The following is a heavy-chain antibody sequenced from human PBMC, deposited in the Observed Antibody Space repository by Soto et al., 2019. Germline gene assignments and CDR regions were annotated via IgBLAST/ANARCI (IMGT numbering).Heavy chain of an antibody. Sequence: GGSLRLSCAASGFTFSSYAMSWVRQAPGKGLEWVSAISGSGGSTYYADSAKGRFTISRDNSKNTLYLQMNSLRAEDTAVYYCAKDLIPLIAVAGTFDYWGQGTLVTVSS. CDR3: AKDLIPLIAVAGTFDY. CDR2: ISGSGGST. V-gene: IGHV3-23*01. CDR1: GFTFSSYA. J-gene: IGHJ4*02. D-gene: IGHD6-19*01.